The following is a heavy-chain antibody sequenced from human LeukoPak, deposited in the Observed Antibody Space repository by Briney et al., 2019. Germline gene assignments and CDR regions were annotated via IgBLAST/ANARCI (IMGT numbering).Heavy chain of an antibody. V-gene: IGHV3-23*01. Sequence: PGGSLRVSCAASGFSFRSYVMSWVRQAPGKGLEWVSAISDNGDTTYYADSVEGRFTISRDNSKNTVFLQMNSLRAEDTAVYYCARHDRSMRFFDYWGQGTLVTVCS. CDR1: GFSFRSYV. CDR2: ISDNGDTT. CDR3: ARHDRSMRFFDY. D-gene: IGHD1-1*01. J-gene: IGHJ4*02.